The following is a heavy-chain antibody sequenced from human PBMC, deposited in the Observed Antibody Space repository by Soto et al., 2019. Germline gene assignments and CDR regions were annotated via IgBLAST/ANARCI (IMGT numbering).Heavy chain of an antibody. CDR1: GGSFSDYS. D-gene: IGHD3-3*01. V-gene: IGHV4-34*01. J-gene: IGHJ6*02. Sequence: SEPLSLTCAVYGGSFSDYSWSWIRQPPWKWLQWSVESTHSGSTNYNPSLKSRVTISVDTSKNQFSLKLSSVTAADTAVYYCARGRLTYYDFWSGFSSNVYYYYGMDVWGQGTTVTGSS. CDR2: STHSGST. CDR3: ARGRLTYYDFWSGFSSNVYYYYGMDV.